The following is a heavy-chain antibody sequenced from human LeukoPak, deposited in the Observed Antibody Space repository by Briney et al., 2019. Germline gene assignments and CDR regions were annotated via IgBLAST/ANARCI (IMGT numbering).Heavy chain of an antibody. V-gene: IGHV3-20*04. J-gene: IGHJ3*02. Sequence: PGGSLRLSCVVSGFTFDDYGMNWVRQAPGKGLEWVSGINWNGGSTGYADSVKGRFTISRDNAKNSLYLQMNSLRAEDTAVYYCAKLPQGALRDAFDIWGQGTMVTVSS. D-gene: IGHD1-26*01. CDR1: GFTFDDYG. CDR2: INWNGGST. CDR3: AKLPQGALRDAFDI.